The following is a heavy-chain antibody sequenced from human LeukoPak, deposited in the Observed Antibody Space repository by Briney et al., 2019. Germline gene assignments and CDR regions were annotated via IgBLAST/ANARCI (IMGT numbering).Heavy chain of an antibody. CDR2: THPDDSDT. CDR1: GYTFPSYW. J-gene: IGHJ4*02. D-gene: IGHD2-15*01. V-gene: IGHV5-51*01. CDR3: ARRYCSGRNCYYFDY. Sequence: GESLKISSKGSGYTFPSYWIGWVRQMPGKGLEWMGITHPDDSDTRYSPSFQGQVTISADKSISTAYLQWSSLKASDTAMYYCARRYCSGRNCYYFDYWGQGTLVTVSS.